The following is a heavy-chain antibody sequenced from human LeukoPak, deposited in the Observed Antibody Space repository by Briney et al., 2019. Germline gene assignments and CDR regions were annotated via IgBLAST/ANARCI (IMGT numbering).Heavy chain of an antibody. D-gene: IGHD3-22*01. CDR2: IRSKAYGGTT. CDR1: GFTFGDYA. Sequence: GRSLRLSCTASGFTFGDYAMSWVRQAPGKGLEWVGFIRSKAYGGTTEYAASVKGRFTISRVDSKSIAYLQMNSLKTEDTAVYYCTRRRSGYYCDYWGQGTLVTVSS. V-gene: IGHV3-49*04. CDR3: TRRRSGYYCDY. J-gene: IGHJ4*02.